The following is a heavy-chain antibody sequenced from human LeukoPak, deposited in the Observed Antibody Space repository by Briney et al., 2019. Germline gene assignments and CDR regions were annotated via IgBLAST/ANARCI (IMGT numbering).Heavy chain of an antibody. Sequence: GGSLRLSCAASGFIFSNYLMNWVRQAPAKGLEGVSTFSFNGVTTYYADSAKGRFTISRDNSKNTVYLQMNNMRDEDTAVYYCAKGGYSSGRYFYYYMDVWGEGTTVTVSS. D-gene: IGHD5-18*01. J-gene: IGHJ6*03. CDR2: FSFNGVTT. CDR3: AKGGYSSGRYFYYYMDV. CDR1: GFIFSNYL. V-gene: IGHV3-23*01.